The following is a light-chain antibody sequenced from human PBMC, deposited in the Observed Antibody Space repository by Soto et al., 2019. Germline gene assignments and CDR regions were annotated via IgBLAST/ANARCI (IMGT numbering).Light chain of an antibody. Sequence: QSVLTQPRSVSGSPGQSVTVSCIGTSSDVGGYNSVSWYQEHPGKAPKLMIYDVIKRPSGVPDRFSGSKSGNTASLTISGLLAEDEADYYCCSFTTSRFYVFGPGTKLTVL. CDR1: SSDVGGYNS. V-gene: IGLV2-11*01. CDR3: CSFTTSRFYV. J-gene: IGLJ1*01. CDR2: DVI.